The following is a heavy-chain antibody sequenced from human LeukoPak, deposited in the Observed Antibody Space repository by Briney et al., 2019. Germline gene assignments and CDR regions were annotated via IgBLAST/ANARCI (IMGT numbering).Heavy chain of an antibody. J-gene: IGHJ1*01. Sequence: GGSLRLSCAASGFTFINALMSWVRQAPGKWLEWVGRIKSKIDGGTTDYAAPVKGRFTISRDDSKDTLYLQMDSLKTEDTAVYYCSSLRGSSSQYFQHWGQGTLVTVSS. CDR2: IKSKIDGGTT. CDR3: SSLRGSSSQYFQH. CDR1: GFTFINAL. V-gene: IGHV3-15*01. D-gene: IGHD6-13*01.